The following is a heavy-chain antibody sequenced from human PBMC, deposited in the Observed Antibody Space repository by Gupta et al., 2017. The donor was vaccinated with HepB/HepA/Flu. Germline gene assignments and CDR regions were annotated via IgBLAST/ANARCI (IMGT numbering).Heavy chain of an antibody. Sequence: QLVQSGAEVKKPGESLKISCKGSGYSFTSYWIGWVRQMPGKGLEWMGIIYPGDSDTRYSPSFQGQVTISADKSISTAYLQWSSLKASDTAMYYCARQLRGLDYYGSGRPFDYGGQGTLVTVSS. CDR2: IYPGDSDT. J-gene: IGHJ4*02. V-gene: IGHV5-51*01. D-gene: IGHD3-10*01. CDR3: ARQLRGLDYYGSGRPFDY. CDR1: GYSFTSYW.